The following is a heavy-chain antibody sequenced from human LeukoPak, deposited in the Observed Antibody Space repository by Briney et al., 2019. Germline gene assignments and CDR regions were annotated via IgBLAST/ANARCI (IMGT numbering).Heavy chain of an antibody. J-gene: IGHJ4*02. V-gene: IGHV1-2*02. CDR1: GYTFTGYY. CDR3: ARGYDSSGYYYVSEFDY. Sequence: ASVKVSCKASGYTFTGYYMHWVRQAPGQGLEWMGWINPNSGGTNYAQEFQGRVTMTRDTSISTAYMELSRLRSDDTAVYYCARGYDSSGYYYVSEFDYWGQGTLVTVSS. D-gene: IGHD3-22*01. CDR2: INPNSGGT.